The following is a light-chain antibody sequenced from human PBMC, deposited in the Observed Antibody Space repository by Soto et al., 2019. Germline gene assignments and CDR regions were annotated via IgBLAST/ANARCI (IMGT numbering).Light chain of an antibody. CDR2: AVN. V-gene: IGLV2-14*01. CDR1: NSDIGGYNY. Sequence: QCALTQPASVSGSPGQSITISCTGTNSDIGGYNYVSWYQQRPGEAPKLMIYAVNDRPSGVSDRFSGSKSDNTASLTISGLRAEDEADYFCSSYTNTGTYVVLGAGTKLTVL. CDR3: SSYTNTGTYVV. J-gene: IGLJ2*01.